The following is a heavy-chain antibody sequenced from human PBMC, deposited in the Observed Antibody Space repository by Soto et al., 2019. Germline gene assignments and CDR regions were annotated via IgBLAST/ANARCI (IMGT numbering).Heavy chain of an antibody. Sequence: PGESLKISCKGSGYSFTSYWIGWVRQMPGKGLEWMGIIYPGDSDTRYSPSFQGQVTISADKSISTAYLQWSSLKASDTAMYYCARXYYYDSSGYYYPGAFDIWGQGTMVTVSS. CDR3: ARXYYYDSSGYYYPGAFDI. CDR2: IYPGDSDT. CDR1: GYSFTSYW. D-gene: IGHD3-22*01. V-gene: IGHV5-51*01. J-gene: IGHJ3*02.